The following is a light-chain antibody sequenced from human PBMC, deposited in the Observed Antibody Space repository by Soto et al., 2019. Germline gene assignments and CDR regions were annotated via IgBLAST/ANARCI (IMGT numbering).Light chain of an antibody. CDR1: QGISNY. CDR3: QQGYTPPIT. Sequence: DIQMTQSPSSLSASVGDRVTLTCRASQGISNYLAWYQQKPGKVPKLLIYAASTLQSGVPSRFSGSGSGTDFTLTISSLQPEDFATYHCQQGYTPPITFGQGTRLEI. J-gene: IGKJ5*01. CDR2: AAS. V-gene: IGKV1-27*01.